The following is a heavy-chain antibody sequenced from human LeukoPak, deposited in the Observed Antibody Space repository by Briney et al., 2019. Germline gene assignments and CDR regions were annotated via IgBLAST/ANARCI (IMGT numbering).Heavy chain of an antibody. CDR3: ARGIVGATYDY. D-gene: IGHD1-26*01. CDR1: GGSISSYY. V-gene: IGHV4-59*01. CDR2: IYYSGST. J-gene: IGHJ4*02. Sequence: SETLSLTCTVSGGSISSYYWSWIRRPPGKGLEWIGYIYYSGSTNYNPSLKSRVTISVDTSKNQFSLKLSSVTAADTAVYYCARGIVGATYDYWGQGTLVTVSS.